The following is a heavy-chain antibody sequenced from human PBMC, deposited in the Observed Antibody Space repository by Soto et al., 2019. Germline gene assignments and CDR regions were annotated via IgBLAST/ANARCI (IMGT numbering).Heavy chain of an antibody. J-gene: IGHJ4*02. D-gene: IGHD6-19*01. CDR2: IWYDGSNE. CDR3: ARDRRGSGWYDYFDY. CDR1: GFTFSSYG. Sequence: QVQLVESGGGVVQPGRSLRLSCAASGFTFSSYGMHWVRQAPGKGLEWVAVIWYDGSNENYADSVKGRFTISRDNSKNTLYLQMNSLRAEDTPLYYCARDRRGSGWYDYFDYWGQGTLVTVPS. V-gene: IGHV3-33*01.